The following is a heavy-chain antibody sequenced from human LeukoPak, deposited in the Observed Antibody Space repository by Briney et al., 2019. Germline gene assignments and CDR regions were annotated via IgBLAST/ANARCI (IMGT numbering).Heavy chain of an antibody. CDR3: ASITIVVVPAAIPGNWFDP. V-gene: IGHV4-30-2*03. CDR1: GGSISSGGYY. Sequence: SQTLSLTCTVSGGSISSGGYYWSWIRQPPGKGLEWIGSIYYSGSTYYNPSLKSRVTISVDTSKNQFSLKLSSVTAADTAVYYCASITIVVVPAAIPGNWFDPWGQGTLVTVSS. D-gene: IGHD2-2*02. CDR2: IYYSGST. J-gene: IGHJ5*02.